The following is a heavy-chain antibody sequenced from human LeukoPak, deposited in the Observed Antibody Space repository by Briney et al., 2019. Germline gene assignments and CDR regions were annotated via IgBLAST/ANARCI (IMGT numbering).Heavy chain of an antibody. J-gene: IGHJ3*02. CDR1: AYNFFTYW. CDR3: ARLRGYGGPRSGADI. D-gene: IGHD4-23*01. CDR2: IYPGDSAT. Sequence: GESLKISCKASAYNFFTYWIGWVRQMPGKGLEWMGIIYPGDSATRYSPSFQDQVTISADKSITTVYLQWSSLKASDTAMYYCARLRGYGGPRSGADIWGQGTMVTVSS. V-gene: IGHV5-51*01.